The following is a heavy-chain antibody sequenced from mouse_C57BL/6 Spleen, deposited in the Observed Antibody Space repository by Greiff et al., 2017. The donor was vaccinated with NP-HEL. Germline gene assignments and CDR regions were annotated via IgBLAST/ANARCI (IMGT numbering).Heavy chain of an antibody. V-gene: IGHV6-3*01. Sequence: EVQLQQSGGGLVQPGGSMKLSCVASGFTFSNYWMNWVRQSPEKGLEWVAQIRLKSDNYATHYAESVKGRFTISRDDSKSSVYLQMNNLRAEDTGIYYCTGGGYDAGDYWGQGTTLTVSS. CDR2: IRLKSDNYAT. CDR1: GFTFSNYW. D-gene: IGHD2-2*01. J-gene: IGHJ2*01. CDR3: TGGGYDAGDY.